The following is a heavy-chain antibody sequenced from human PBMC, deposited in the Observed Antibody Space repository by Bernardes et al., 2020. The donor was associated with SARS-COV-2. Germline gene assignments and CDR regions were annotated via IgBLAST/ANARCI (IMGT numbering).Heavy chain of an antibody. CDR3: ARAAHYFDSSGYPLSDTFDI. J-gene: IGHJ3*02. CDR2: LYHSGSS. D-gene: IGHD3-22*01. CDR1: GSSISNPSC. Sequence: TLSRTFTGSGSSISNPSCWSWVRQPPWKGLEWIGELYHSGSSSYNPSLKSRLTLSVDKSINQFSLKLSSVTAADTAVYYCARAAHYFDSSGYPLSDTFDIWGQGTMVTVSS. V-gene: IGHV4-4*02.